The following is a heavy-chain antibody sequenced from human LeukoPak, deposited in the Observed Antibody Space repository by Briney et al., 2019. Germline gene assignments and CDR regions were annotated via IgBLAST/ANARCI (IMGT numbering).Heavy chain of an antibody. Sequence: PGGSLRLSRAASGFTFSIFAMSWVRHAPGKGREWVSAISGSGASTYYADSVKGRFTISRENSKNTLYLQMNSLRAEDTAIYYCAKDFDYDGKSGDAYDIWGQGTVVAVSS. CDR2: ISGSGAST. V-gene: IGHV3-23*01. CDR3: AKDFDYDGKSGDAYDI. D-gene: IGHD4-17*01. CDR1: GFTFSIFA. J-gene: IGHJ3*02.